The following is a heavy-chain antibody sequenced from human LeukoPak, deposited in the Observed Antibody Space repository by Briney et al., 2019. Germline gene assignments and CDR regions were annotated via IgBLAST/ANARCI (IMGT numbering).Heavy chain of an antibody. CDR2: IYSGGST. J-gene: IGHJ4*02. V-gene: IGHV3-66*01. D-gene: IGHD3-10*01. CDR1: GFTVSNNY. Sequence: GGSLRLSCAASGFTVSNNYMSWVRQAPGKGLEWVSVIYSGGSTYYADSVKGRFTISRDNSKNTLHLQMNSLRAEATAVYYCAGGYYGSGSYYDYRGQGTLVTVSS. CDR3: AGGYYGSGSYYDY.